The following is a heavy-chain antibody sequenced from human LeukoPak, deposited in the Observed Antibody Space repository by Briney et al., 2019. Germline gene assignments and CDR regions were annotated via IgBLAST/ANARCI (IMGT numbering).Heavy chain of an antibody. CDR2: ISSSSSYI. J-gene: IGHJ4*02. CDR3: ARDRIMITFGGVSDY. CDR1: GFTFSSYR. V-gene: IGHV3-21*01. Sequence: GGSLRLSCAASGFTFSSYRMNWVRQAPGKGLEWVSSISSSSSYIYYADSVKGRFTISRDNAKNSLYLQMNSLRAEDTAVYYCARDRIMITFGGVSDYWGQGTLVTVSS. D-gene: IGHD3-16*01.